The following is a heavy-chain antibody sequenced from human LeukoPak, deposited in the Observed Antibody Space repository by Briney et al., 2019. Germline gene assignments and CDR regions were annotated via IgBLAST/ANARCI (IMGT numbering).Heavy chain of an antibody. CDR1: EFTFSNYA. D-gene: IGHD4-11*01. J-gene: IGHJ4*02. Sequence: GGSLRLSCAASEFTFSNYALHWVRQAPGKGLQWVAVISYDGNTIHYADSVRGRFIISRDTSKNTLYLQMNSLRAEDTAVYYCARSGGLQRFDYWGQGTLVTVSS. CDR3: ARSGGLQRFDY. CDR2: ISYDGNTI. V-gene: IGHV3-30-3*01.